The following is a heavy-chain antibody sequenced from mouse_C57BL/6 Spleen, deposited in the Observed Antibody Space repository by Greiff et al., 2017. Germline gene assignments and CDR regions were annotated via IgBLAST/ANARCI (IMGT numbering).Heavy chain of an antibody. J-gene: IGHJ3*01. V-gene: IGHV3-6*01. CDR1: GYSITSGYY. CDR3: ARDGQLRLPFAY. D-gene: IGHD3-2*02. CDR2: ISYDGSN. Sequence: DVKLQESGPGLVKPSQSLSLTCSVTGYSITSGYYWNWIRQFPGNKLEWMGYISYDGSNNYNPSLKNRISITRDTSKNQFFLKLNSVTTEDTATYYCARDGQLRLPFAYWGQGTLVTVSA.